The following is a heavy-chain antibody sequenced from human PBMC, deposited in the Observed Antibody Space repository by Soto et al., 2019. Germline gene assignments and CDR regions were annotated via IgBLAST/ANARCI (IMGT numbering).Heavy chain of an antibody. V-gene: IGHV3-33*01. J-gene: IGHJ4*02. D-gene: IGHD3-10*01. CDR3: ARQVPRTYFRRYYGSGFDY. Sequence: PGGSLILSYAASGFTFSSYGMHWVRQAPDKGLEWVAVIWYDGSNKYYADSVKGRFTISRDNSKNTLYLQMNSLRAEDTAVYYCARQVPRTYFRRYYGSGFDYWGQGTLVTVSS. CDR2: IWYDGSNK. CDR1: GFTFSSYG.